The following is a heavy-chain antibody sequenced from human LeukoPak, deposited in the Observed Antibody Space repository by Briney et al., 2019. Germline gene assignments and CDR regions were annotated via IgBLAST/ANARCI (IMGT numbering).Heavy chain of an antibody. Sequence: SVKVSCKASGGTFSSYAISWVRQAPGQGLEWMGGIIPIFGTANYAQKFQGRVTITADESTSTAYMELSSLRSEDTAVYYCARDLTYYDSSGSLDYWGQGTLVAVSS. CDR1: GGTFSSYA. CDR3: ARDLTYYDSSGSLDY. J-gene: IGHJ4*02. D-gene: IGHD3-22*01. CDR2: IIPIFGTA. V-gene: IGHV1-69*13.